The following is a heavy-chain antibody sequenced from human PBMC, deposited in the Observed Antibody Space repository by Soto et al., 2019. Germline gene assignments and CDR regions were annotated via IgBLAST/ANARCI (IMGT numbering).Heavy chain of an antibody. D-gene: IGHD2-15*01. CDR1: GGSISSSSYY. Sequence: SETLSLTCTVSGGSISSSSYYWGWIRQPPGKGLEWIGSIYYSGSTYYNPSLKSRVTISVDTSKNQFSLKLSSVTAADTAVYYCARLGVVVVAATPIHWYFDLWGRGTLVTVSS. CDR2: IYYSGST. V-gene: IGHV4-39*01. J-gene: IGHJ2*01. CDR3: ARLGVVVVAATPIHWYFDL.